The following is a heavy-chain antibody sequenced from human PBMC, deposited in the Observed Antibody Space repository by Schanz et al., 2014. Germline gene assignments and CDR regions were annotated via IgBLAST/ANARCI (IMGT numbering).Heavy chain of an antibody. J-gene: IGHJ3*01. CDR2: IFHSGTT. CDR3: TRSTLWSYDV. CDR1: GGSISSGVW. D-gene: IGHD2-21*01. Sequence: QVQLQESGPGLVKPSGTLSLTCVVSGGSISSGVWWTWARQSPGKGLEWIGEIFHSGTTNYNPSLGIRVTISVYNSKTHFALILSSMTAADTAVYYCTRSTLWSYDVWGRGTMVIVSS. V-gene: IGHV4-4*02.